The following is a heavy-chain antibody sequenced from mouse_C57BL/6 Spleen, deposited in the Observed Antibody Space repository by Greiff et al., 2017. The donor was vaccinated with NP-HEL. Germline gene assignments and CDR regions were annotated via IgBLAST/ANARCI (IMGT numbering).Heavy chain of an antibody. CDR2: ISYDGSN. Sequence: ESGPGLVKPSQSLSLTCSVTGYSITSGYYWNWIRQFPGNKLEWMGYISYDGSNNYNPSLKNRISITRDTSKNQFFLKLNSVTTEDTATYYCARLLLRSDVWGTGTTVTVSS. CDR1: GYSITSGYY. D-gene: IGHD1-1*01. J-gene: IGHJ1*03. CDR3: ARLLLRSDV. V-gene: IGHV3-6*01.